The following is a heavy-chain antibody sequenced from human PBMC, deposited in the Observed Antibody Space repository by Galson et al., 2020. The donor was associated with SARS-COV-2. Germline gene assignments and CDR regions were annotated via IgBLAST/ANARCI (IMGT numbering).Heavy chain of an antibody. J-gene: IGHJ3*02. Sequence: SETLSLTCAVSGTSISGGSYSCNWIRQPPGKGLEWIGYISHSGGTYYNPSLKSRVTISGDRSKNQFSLRLSSVTAADAAVYFCARLYYGEYAPEAFDIWGPGTRVTVAS. CDR2: ISHSGGT. V-gene: IGHV4-30-2*01. CDR3: ARLYYGEYAPEAFDI. D-gene: IGHD4-17*01. CDR1: GTSISGGSYS.